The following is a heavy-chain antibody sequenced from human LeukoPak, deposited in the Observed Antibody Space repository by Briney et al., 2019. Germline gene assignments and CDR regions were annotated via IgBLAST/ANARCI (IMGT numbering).Heavy chain of an antibody. CDR1: GYTFTSYD. J-gene: IGHJ4*02. V-gene: IGHV1-8*01. D-gene: IGHD3-22*01. CDR2: MNPNSGNT. Sequence: ASVKVSCKASGYTFTSYDINWVRQATGQGLEWMGWMNPNSGNTGYAQKFQGRVTMTRNTSVSTAYMGLSSLRSEDTAVYYCARFVHDSSGYYYFDYWGQGTLVTVSS. CDR3: ARFVHDSSGYYYFDY.